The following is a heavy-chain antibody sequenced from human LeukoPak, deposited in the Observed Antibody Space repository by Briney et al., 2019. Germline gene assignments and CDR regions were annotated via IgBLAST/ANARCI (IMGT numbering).Heavy chain of an antibody. CDR3: AKDSAKKYDDY. V-gene: IGHV3-23*01. D-gene: IGHD2/OR15-2a*01. J-gene: IGHJ4*02. CDR1: GFTFSRHG. CDR2: ISPSGDIK. Sequence: GGSLRLSCVASGFTFSRHGMNWVRQAPGKGLEWVSGISPSGDIKYYVDSVKGRFTISRENSKNTLYLQMNSLRAEDTAVYYCAKDSAKKYDDYWGQGTLVTVSS.